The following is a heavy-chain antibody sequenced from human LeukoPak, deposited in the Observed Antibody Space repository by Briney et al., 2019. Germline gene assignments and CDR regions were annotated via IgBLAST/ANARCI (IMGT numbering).Heavy chain of an antibody. V-gene: IGHV3-33*01. D-gene: IGHD6-19*01. CDR3: ARTIAVAELDY. J-gene: IGHJ4*02. CDR2: IWYDGSNK. Sequence: GGSLRLSCAASGFTFSSYGMHWVRQAPGKGLEWVAVIWYDGSNKYYADSVKGRFTISRDNSKSTLYLQMNSLRAEDTAVYYCARTIAVAELDYWGQGTLVTVSS. CDR1: GFTFSSYG.